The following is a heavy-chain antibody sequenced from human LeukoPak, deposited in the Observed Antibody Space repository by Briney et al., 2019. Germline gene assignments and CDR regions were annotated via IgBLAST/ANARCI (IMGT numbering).Heavy chain of an antibody. V-gene: IGHV3-21*01. D-gene: IGHD6-19*01. CDR3: ARESSGWNGY. J-gene: IGHJ4*02. Sequence: GGSLTLSCAASGFTFNTYSMNWVRQAPGKGLEWVSSITSSSSHIYYADSVKGRFTTSRDNAKTSLYLQMNSPRTEDTAVYYCARESSGWNGYWGQGTLVTVSS. CDR1: GFTFNTYS. CDR2: ITSSSSHI.